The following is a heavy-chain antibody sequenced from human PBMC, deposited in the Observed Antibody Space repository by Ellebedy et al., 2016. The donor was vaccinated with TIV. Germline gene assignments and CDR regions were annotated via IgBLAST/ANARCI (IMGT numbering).Heavy chain of an antibody. J-gene: IGHJ3*02. CDR1: GYTFTSYY. CDR3: ARDLIPYSGSSSHAFDI. CDR2: INPNGCGT. Sequence: AASVTVSCKASGYTFTSYYMHWLRQAPGQGLDWMGIINPNGCGTTYAQKFQGRVTMNRDTSTSTVFMDLSSLSSEDTAVYYCARDLIPYSGSSSHAFDIWGQGTMVTVSS. D-gene: IGHD1-26*01. V-gene: IGHV1-46*01.